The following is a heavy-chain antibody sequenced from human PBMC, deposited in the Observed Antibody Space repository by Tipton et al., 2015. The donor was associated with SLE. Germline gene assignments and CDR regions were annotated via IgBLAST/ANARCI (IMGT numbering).Heavy chain of an antibody. CDR2: VSGSGDST. V-gene: IGHV3-23*01. CDR3: TKALTFGGLILRMADY. Sequence: GSLRLSCAASGFTFNNYGMSWVRQAPGKGLQWVSGVSGSGDSTYYADSVKGRFTISRVNPINTLFLHMSSLRAEDTAIYYCTKALTFGGLILRMADYWGRGTLVTVSS. J-gene: IGHJ4*02. CDR1: GFTFNNYG. D-gene: IGHD3-16*01.